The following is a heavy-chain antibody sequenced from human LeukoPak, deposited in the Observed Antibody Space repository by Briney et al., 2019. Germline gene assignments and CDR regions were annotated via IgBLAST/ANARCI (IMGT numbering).Heavy chain of an antibody. CDR1: GITFSHHG. CDR3: VQGGQYTRAYSDAFGL. J-gene: IGHJ3*01. CDR2: IQYDGSIK. D-gene: IGHD2-21*01. Sequence: YPGGSLRLSCAASGITFSHHGMDWVRQAPGKGLEWVAGIQYDGSIKFYLDSVKGRFTISRDNSKNTLDLQMSSLRFEDTAVYFCVQGGQYTRAYSDAFGLWGQGTMVTVSS. V-gene: IGHV3-30*03.